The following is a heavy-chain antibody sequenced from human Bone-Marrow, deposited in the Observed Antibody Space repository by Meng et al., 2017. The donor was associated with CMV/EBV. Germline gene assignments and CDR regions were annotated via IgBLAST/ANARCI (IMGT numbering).Heavy chain of an antibody. CDR3: ASGGYCGGDCYIKEDYYYYGMDV. V-gene: IGHV1-18*01. CDR2: ISAYNGNT. CDR1: GYTFTSYG. J-gene: IGHJ6*02. D-gene: IGHD2-21*01. Sequence: ASVKVSCKASGYTFTSYGISWVRQAPGQGLEWMGWISAYNGNTNYAQKLQGRVTMTTDTSTSTAYMELRSLRSDDTAVYYCASGGYCGGDCYIKEDYYYYGMDVWGQGTTVTVSS.